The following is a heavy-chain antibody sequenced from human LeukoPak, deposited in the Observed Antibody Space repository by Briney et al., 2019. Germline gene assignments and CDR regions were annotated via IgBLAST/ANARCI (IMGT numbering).Heavy chain of an antibody. J-gene: IGHJ4*02. Sequence: PGGSLRLSCAASGFTFNIYAMGWVRQAPGKGLEWVSGISGISDTTYYADSVKGRFTISRDNSKNTLYLQMNSLRAEDTAVYYCAKVANRGDILTGYFALDYWGQGTLVTVSS. D-gene: IGHD3-9*01. CDR1: GFTFNIYA. CDR3: AKVANRGDILTGYFALDY. CDR2: ISGISDTT. V-gene: IGHV3-23*01.